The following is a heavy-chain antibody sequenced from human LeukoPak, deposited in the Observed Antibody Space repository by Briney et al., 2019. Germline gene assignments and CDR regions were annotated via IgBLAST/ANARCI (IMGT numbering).Heavy chain of an antibody. J-gene: IGHJ4*02. D-gene: IGHD6-13*01. Sequence: GGSLRLSCAASGFTFSSYGMHWVRQAPGKGLEWVSYISSSSSTIYYADSVKGRFTISRDNAKNSLYLQMNSLRAENTAVYYCASSSDDLGIAAAGTRWGQGTLVTVSS. CDR3: ASSSDDLGIAAAGTR. CDR1: GFTFSSYG. V-gene: IGHV3-48*04. CDR2: ISSSSSTI.